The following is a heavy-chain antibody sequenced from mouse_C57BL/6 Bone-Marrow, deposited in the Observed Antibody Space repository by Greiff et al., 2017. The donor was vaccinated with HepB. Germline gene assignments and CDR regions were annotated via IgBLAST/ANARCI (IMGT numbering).Heavy chain of an antibody. J-gene: IGHJ1*03. V-gene: IGHV14-4*01. CDR2: IDPENGDT. Sequence: EVQLVESGAELVRPGASVKLSCTASGFNIKDDYMHWVKQRPEQGLEWIGWIDPENGDTEYASKFQGKATITADTSANTAYLQRSSLTSEDTAVYYCTCWYFDVWGTGTTVTVSS. CDR3: TCWYFDV. CDR1: GFNIKDDY.